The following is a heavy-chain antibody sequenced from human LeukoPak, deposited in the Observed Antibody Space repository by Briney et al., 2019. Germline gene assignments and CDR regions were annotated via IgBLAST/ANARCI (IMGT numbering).Heavy chain of an antibody. Sequence: PSETLSLTCTVSGGSISSYYWSWIRQPPGKGLEWIGYIYYSGSTNYNPSLKSRVTISVDTSKNQFSLKLSSVTAADTAVYYCARVRGSGRGWFDPRGQGTLVTVSS. J-gene: IGHJ5*02. CDR2: IYYSGST. D-gene: IGHD3-10*01. V-gene: IGHV4-59*01. CDR1: GGSISSYY. CDR3: ARVRGSGRGWFDP.